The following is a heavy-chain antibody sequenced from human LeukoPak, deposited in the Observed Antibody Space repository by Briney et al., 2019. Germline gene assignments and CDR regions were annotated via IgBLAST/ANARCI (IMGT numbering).Heavy chain of an antibody. CDR3: ARHSDYDEITEY. CDR1: GGSISSSSYY. V-gene: IGHV4-39*01. CDR2: IYYSGST. Sequence: PSGTLSLTCTVTGGSISSSSYYWGWIRQPPGKGLEWIGSIYYSGSTYYNPSLKSRVTISVDTSKNQFSLKLSSVTAADTAVYYCARHSDYDEITEYWGQGTLVTVSS. D-gene: IGHD4/OR15-4a*01. J-gene: IGHJ4*02.